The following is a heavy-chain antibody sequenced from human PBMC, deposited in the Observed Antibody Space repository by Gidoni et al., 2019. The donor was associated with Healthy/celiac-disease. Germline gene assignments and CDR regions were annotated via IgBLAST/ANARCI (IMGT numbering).Heavy chain of an antibody. J-gene: IGHJ4*02. CDR1: GFTFSSSA. V-gene: IGHV3-23*01. CDR3: AKDGSPTRGSDFWSGYYFAY. Sequence: EVQLLESGGGLVQPGGSLRLSCAASGFTFSSSAMSWVRQAPGQGLEWVSAISGSGGSTYYADSVKGRFTISRDNSKNTLYLQMNSLRAEDTAVYYCAKDGSPTRGSDFWSGYYFAYWGQGTLVTVSS. CDR2: ISGSGGST. D-gene: IGHD3-3*01.